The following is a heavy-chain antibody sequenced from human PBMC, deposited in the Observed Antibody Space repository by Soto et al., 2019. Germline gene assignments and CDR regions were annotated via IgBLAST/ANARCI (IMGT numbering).Heavy chain of an antibody. Sequence: GGSLRLSCAASGFTLSSYSMNWVRQAPGKGLEWVSSISSSSSYIYYADSVKGRFTISRDNAKNSLYLQMNSLRAEDTAVYYCARVSSSGNYFAYWGQGTLVTVSS. J-gene: IGHJ4*02. V-gene: IGHV3-21*01. CDR1: GFTLSSYS. CDR3: ARVSSSGNYFAY. CDR2: ISSSSSYI. D-gene: IGHD6-6*01.